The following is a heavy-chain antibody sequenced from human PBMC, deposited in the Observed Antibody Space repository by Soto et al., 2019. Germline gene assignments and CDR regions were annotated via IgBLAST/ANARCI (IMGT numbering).Heavy chain of an antibody. Sequence: ASVKVSCKFSGYTLTELSMHWVRQALGKGLEWMGGFDPEDGETIYAQKFQGRVTMTEDTSTDTAYMELSSLRSEDTAVYYCATDSAYYGSGSYYNWGQGTLVTVSS. D-gene: IGHD3-10*01. CDR2: FDPEDGET. V-gene: IGHV1-24*01. CDR3: ATDSAYYGSGSYYN. CDR1: GYTLTELS. J-gene: IGHJ4*02.